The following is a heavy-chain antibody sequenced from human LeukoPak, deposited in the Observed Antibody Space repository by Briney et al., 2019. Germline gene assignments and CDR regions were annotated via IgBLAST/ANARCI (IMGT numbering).Heavy chain of an antibody. CDR1: GFTFPNYE. Sequence: PGGSLRLSCAASGFTFPNYEMHWVRQAPGKGLEWVSYIGSSGNTIYYADSVKGRFTTSRDNAKNSLYLQMNSLRVEDTAVYYCARGFGPTYWGQGTLVTVSS. CDR3: ARGFGPTY. D-gene: IGHD3-16*01. CDR2: IGSSGNTI. J-gene: IGHJ4*02. V-gene: IGHV3-48*03.